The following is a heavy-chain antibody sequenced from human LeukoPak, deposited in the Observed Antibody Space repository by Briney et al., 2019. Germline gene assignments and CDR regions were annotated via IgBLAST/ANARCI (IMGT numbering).Heavy chain of an antibody. J-gene: IGHJ4*02. CDR1: GFTFSSYW. CDR3: ARGGGYSYGGFDY. V-gene: IGHV3-74*01. D-gene: IGHD5-18*01. Sequence: GGSLRLSCAASGFTFSSYWMHWVRQAPGKGLVWVSRINSDGSSTSYADSVKGRFTISRDSAKNTLYLQMNSLRAEDTAVYYCARGGGYSYGGFDYWGQGTLVTVSS. CDR2: INSDGSST.